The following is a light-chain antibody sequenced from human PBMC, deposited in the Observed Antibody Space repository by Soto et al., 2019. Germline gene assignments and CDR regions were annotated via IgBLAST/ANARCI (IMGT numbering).Light chain of an antibody. V-gene: IGLV4-69*01. J-gene: IGLJ2*01. CDR2: LNSDGSH. Sequence: QPVLTQSPSASASLGASVKLTCTLSSGHSNYAIAWHQQQSEKGTRYLMKLNSDGSHSKGDGIPDRFSGSSSGAERYLTISSLQSEDEADYYCQTWGSGIVVFGGETNLTVL. CDR3: QTWGSGIVV. CDR1: SGHSNYA.